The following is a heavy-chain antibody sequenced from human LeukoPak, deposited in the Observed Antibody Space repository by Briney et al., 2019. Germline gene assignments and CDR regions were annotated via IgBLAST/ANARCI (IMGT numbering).Heavy chain of an antibody. CDR3: ARHINDFWSGYTGLTSHYYGMDV. Sequence: PSETLSLTCTVSGGSISSYYWSWIRQPPGKGLEWIGYIYYSGSTNYNPSLKSRVTISVDTSKNQFSLKLSSVTAADTAVYYCARHINDFWSGYTGLTSHYYGMDVWGQGTTVTVSS. J-gene: IGHJ6*02. V-gene: IGHV4-59*08. CDR1: GGSISSYY. CDR2: IYYSGST. D-gene: IGHD3-3*01.